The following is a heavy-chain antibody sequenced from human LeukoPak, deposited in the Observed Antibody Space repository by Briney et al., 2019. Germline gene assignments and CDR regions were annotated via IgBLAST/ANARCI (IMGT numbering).Heavy chain of an antibody. V-gene: IGHV4-39*07. CDR3: ARGHYYDSSGYYTGNHYNWFDP. J-gene: IGHJ5*02. CDR1: GGSISSSSYY. CDR2: IYYSGST. Sequence: PSETLSLTCTVSGGSISSSSYYWGWIRQPPGKGLEWIGSIYYSGSTYYNPSLKSRVTISVDTSKNQFSLKLSSVTAADTAVYYCARGHYYDSSGYYTGNHYNWFDPWGQGTLVTVSS. D-gene: IGHD3-22*01.